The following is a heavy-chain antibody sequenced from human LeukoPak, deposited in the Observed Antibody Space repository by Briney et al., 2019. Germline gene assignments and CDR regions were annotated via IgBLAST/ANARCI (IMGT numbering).Heavy chain of an antibody. CDR1: GYTLTELS. Sequence: ASVKVSCKVSGYTLTELSMHWVRQAPGKGLEWMGGFDPEDGETIYAQKFQGRVTMTEDTSTDTAYMELSSLRSEDTAVYYCATGGGVFGVAVFDYWGQGTLVTVSS. V-gene: IGHV1-24*01. CDR3: ATGGGVFGVAVFDY. D-gene: IGHD3-3*01. J-gene: IGHJ4*02. CDR2: FDPEDGET.